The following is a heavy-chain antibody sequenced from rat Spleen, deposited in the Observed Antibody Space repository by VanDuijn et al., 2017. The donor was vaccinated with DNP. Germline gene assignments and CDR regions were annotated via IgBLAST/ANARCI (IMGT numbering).Heavy chain of an antibody. CDR3: ARWTTGFDY. Sequence: EVLLQESGPGLVKPSQSLSLTCSVTFYSITSSNYWGWIRKFPGNKMEWMGYISYSGSTAYNPSLESRISITRDTSKNQFFLQMSSVTTEDTATYYCARWTTGFDYWGQGVMVTVSS. D-gene: IGHD1-4*01. CDR2: ISYSGST. V-gene: IGHV3-1*01. CDR1: FYSITSSNY. J-gene: IGHJ2*01.